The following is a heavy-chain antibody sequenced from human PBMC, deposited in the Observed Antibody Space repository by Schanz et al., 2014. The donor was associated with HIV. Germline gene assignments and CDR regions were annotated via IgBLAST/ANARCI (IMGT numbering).Heavy chain of an antibody. CDR3: ARGAAEMATMTPWRY. J-gene: IGHJ4*02. CDR1: GYTFSSYG. CDR2: ISAYNGNT. V-gene: IGHV1-18*04. D-gene: IGHD5-12*01. Sequence: QVQLVQSGAEVKKPGASVKVSCKASGYTFSSYGISWVRQAPGQGLEWMGWISAYNGNTNYAQNLQGRVTMTTDTSTSTAYMDLRSLRSDDTAVYYCARGAAEMATMTPWRYWGQGTLVTVSS.